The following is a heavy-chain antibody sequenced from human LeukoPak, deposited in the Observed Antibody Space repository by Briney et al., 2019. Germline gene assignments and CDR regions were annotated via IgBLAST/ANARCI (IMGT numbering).Heavy chain of an antibody. CDR2: ISYDGSNR. V-gene: IGHV3-30*18. Sequence: GGSLRLSRAASGFTFSSYGMHWVRQAPGKGLEWVAVISYDGSNRYYADSVKGRFTISRDNSKNTLYLQMNSLRAEDTAVYYCAKEGENVLRFLEWLLSPVDYWGQGTLVTVSS. CDR1: GFTFSSYG. J-gene: IGHJ4*02. CDR3: AKEGENVLRFLEWLLSPVDY. D-gene: IGHD3-3*01.